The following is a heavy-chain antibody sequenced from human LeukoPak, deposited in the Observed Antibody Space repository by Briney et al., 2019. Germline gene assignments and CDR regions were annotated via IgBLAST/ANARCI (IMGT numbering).Heavy chain of an antibody. CDR1: GFTFPNYV. CDR2: ISDNGGNT. J-gene: IGHJ3*01. D-gene: IGHD2-2*01. CDR3: ANECSKGDV. V-gene: IGHV3-23*01. Sequence: PGGSLRLSCAASGFTFPNYVMSWVRQAPGKGLEWVSSISDNGGNTYYADSVKGRFTISRDNSKNTLYLQMNSLRVEDAAVYYCANECSKGDVWGQGTMVTVSS.